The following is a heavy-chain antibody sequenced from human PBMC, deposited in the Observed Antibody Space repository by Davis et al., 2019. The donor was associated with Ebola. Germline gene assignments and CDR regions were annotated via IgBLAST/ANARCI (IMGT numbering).Heavy chain of an antibody. D-gene: IGHD4-11*01. CDR3: ARKSSYSNYARAGYYFDY. CDR2: INHSGST. V-gene: IGHV4-34*01. CDR1: GGSFSGYY. J-gene: IGHJ4*02. Sequence: MPSETLSLTCAVYGGSFSGYYWSWIRQPQGQGLEWIGEINHSGSTNYNPSLKSRVTISVDTSKNQFSLKLSSVTAADTAVYYCARKSSYSNYARAGYYFDYWDQGTLVTVSS.